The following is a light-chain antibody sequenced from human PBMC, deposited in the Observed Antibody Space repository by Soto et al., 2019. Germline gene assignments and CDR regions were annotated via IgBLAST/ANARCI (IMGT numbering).Light chain of an antibody. J-gene: IGKJ1*01. CDR2: AAT. V-gene: IGKV1-39*01. Sequence: DIRMTQSPSSLSASIGDIVTISCRASQTLSRYLNWYQQRPGKAPKLLIYAATILHSGAPSRFSGSGSGTDLTLTISGLQAEDSATYFCQQAYRTPLGFGQGTKVEIK. CDR3: QQAYRTPLG. CDR1: QTLSRY.